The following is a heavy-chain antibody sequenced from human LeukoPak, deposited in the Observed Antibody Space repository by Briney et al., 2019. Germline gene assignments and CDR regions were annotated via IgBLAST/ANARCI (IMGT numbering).Heavy chain of an antibody. CDR3: AKVAGELLYYYYYYMDV. Sequence: PGRSLRLSCAASGFTFSSYGMHWVRQAPGKGLEWVAVISYDGSNKYYADSVKGRFTISRDNSKNTLYLQMNSLRAEDTAAYYCAKVAGELLYYYYYYMDVWGKGTTVTVSS. D-gene: IGHD1-26*01. CDR1: GFTFSSYG. V-gene: IGHV3-30*18. J-gene: IGHJ6*03. CDR2: ISYDGSNK.